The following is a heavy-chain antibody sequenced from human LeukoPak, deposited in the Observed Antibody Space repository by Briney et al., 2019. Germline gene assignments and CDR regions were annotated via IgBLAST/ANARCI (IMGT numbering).Heavy chain of an antibody. V-gene: IGHV3-30*02. CDR2: IRYDGSNK. Sequence: GGSLRLSCAASGFTFSSYGMHWVRQAPGKGLEWVAFIRYDGSNKYYADSVKGRFTISRDNSKNTLYLQMNSLRAEDTAVYYCAKDLAPSIAVATGPSDYWGQGTLVTVSS. D-gene: IGHD6-19*01. CDR3: AKDLAPSIAVATGPSDY. J-gene: IGHJ4*02. CDR1: GFTFSSYG.